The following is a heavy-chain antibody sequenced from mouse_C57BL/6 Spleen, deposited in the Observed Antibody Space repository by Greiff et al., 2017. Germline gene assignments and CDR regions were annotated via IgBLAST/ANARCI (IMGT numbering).Heavy chain of an antibody. Sequence: VQLQQPGAELVKPGASVKLSCKASGYTFTSYWMHWVKQRPGQGLEWIGMIHPNSGSTNYNEKFKSKATLTVDKSSSTAYMQISSLTSEDSAVYDCARSGITTAGWYFDVWGTGTTVTVSS. J-gene: IGHJ1*03. CDR1: GYTFTSYW. V-gene: IGHV1-64*01. CDR3: ARSGITTAGWYFDV. D-gene: IGHD1-2*01. CDR2: IHPNSGST.